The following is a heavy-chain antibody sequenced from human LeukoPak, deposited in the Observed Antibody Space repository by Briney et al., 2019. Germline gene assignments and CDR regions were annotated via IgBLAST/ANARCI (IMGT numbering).Heavy chain of an antibody. D-gene: IGHD3-10*01. CDR1: GFTFSSYW. CDR3: ARDTPMVRGVIITEIVYYFDY. J-gene: IGHJ4*02. Sequence: GGSLRLSCAASGFTFSSYWMSWVRQAPGKGLEGGAKKKKDGSEKYYVDSVEGRFTISRDNAKNSLYLQMDSLRAEDTAVYYCARDTPMVRGVIITEIVYYFDYWGQGTLVTVSS. CDR2: KKKDGSEK. V-gene: IGHV3-7*01.